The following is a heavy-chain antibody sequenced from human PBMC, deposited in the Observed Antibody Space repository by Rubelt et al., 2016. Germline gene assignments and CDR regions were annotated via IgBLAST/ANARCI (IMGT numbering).Heavy chain of an antibody. Sequence: QVQLVQSGAEVKKPGASVKVSCKASGYTFTSYGISWVRQAPGQGLEWMGWISAYNGNTNYAQKLQGRVTITRDTSASTAYMELSSLGSEDTAVYYCARGGVTRIVVVIEDTFDYWGQGTLVTVSS. CDR2: ISAYNGNT. J-gene: IGHJ4*02. CDR1: GYTFTSYG. CDR3: ARGGVTRIVVVIEDTFDY. D-gene: IGHD3-22*01. V-gene: IGHV1-18*01.